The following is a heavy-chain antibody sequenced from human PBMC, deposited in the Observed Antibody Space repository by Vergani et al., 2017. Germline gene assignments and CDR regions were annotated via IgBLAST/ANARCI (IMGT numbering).Heavy chain of an antibody. CDR2: IYYSGST. V-gene: IGHV4-39*07. CDR3: ARDRKDSGSVYYFDY. CDR1: GGSISSSSYY. Sequence: QLQLQESGPGLVKPSETLSLTCTVSGGSISSSSYYWGWIRQPPGKGLEWIGSIYYSGSTYDNPSLKSRVTISVDTSNDQFSLNLKSVTAADTAVYYCARDRKDSGSVYYFDYWGQGTLVTVSS. D-gene: IGHD6-25*01. J-gene: IGHJ4*02.